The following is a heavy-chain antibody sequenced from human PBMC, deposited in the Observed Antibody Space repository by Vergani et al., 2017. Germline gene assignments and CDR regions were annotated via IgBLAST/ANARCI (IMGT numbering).Heavy chain of an antibody. V-gene: IGHV4-59*01. CDR1: GGSISSYY. Sequence: QVQLPESGPGLVKPSETLSLTCTVSGGSISSYYWSWIRQPPGKGLEWIGYIYYSGSTNYNPSLKSRVTISVDTSKNQFSLKLSSVTAADTAVYYCARALLGNYYYMDVWGKGTTVTVSS. CDR2: IYYSGST. D-gene: IGHD2-21*02. J-gene: IGHJ6*03. CDR3: ARALLGNYYYMDV.